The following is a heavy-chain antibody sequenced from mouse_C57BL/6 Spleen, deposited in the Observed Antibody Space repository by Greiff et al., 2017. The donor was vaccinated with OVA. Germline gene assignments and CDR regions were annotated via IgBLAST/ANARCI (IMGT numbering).Heavy chain of an antibody. CDR3: ARRGIYYGSHFDY. CDR1: GYSFTGYY. V-gene: IGHV1-42*01. CDR2: INPSTGGT. Sequence: EVQLQQSGPELVKPGASVKISCKASGYSFTGYYMNWVKQSPEKSLEWIGEINPSTGGTTYNQKFKAKATLTVDKSSSTAYMQLKSLTSEDSAVYYCARRGIYYGSHFDYWGQGTTLTVSS. J-gene: IGHJ2*01. D-gene: IGHD1-1*01.